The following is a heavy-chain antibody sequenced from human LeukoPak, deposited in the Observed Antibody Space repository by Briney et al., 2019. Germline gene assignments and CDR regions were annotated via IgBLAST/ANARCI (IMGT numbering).Heavy chain of an antibody. CDR3: VKPKGGDPYWYFDL. D-gene: IGHD2-21*02. CDR1: GFTFSSYV. J-gene: IGHJ2*01. V-gene: IGHV3-23*01. CDR2: ISGSSGST. Sequence: GGSLRLSCAASGFTFSSYVMSWVRQAPGKGLEWVSAISGSSGSTFYADSVKGRFTISRDNSKNTLYLQMNGLRVEDTALYYCVKPKGGDPYWYFDLWGRGTLVTVSS.